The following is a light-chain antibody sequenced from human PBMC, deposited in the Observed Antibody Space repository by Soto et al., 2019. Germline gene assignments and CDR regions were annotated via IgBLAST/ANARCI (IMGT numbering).Light chain of an antibody. CDR2: DAS. V-gene: IGKV1-5*01. Sequence: DIQMNQSPSTLYASVGDRVTITCRASQSISSWLAWYQQKPGKAPKLLIYDASSLESGVPSRFSGSGSGTEFTLTISSLQPDDFATYYCQQYNSFLRTFGQGTKLEIK. CDR3: QQYNSFLRT. J-gene: IGKJ2*01. CDR1: QSISSW.